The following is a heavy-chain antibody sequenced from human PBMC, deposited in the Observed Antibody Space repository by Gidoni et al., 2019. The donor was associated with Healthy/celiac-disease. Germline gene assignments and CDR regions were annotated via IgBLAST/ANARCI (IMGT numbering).Heavy chain of an antibody. Sequence: QLQLQESGPGLVKPSETLSLPCTVPGCSIRSSSYYWGWIRQPPGKGLEWIGSIYYSGSTYYNPSLKSRVTISVDTSKNQFSLKLSSVTAADTAVYYCATSSGHFDYWGQGTLVTVSS. V-gene: IGHV4-39*01. CDR1: GCSIRSSSYY. CDR2: IYYSGST. CDR3: ATSSGHFDY. D-gene: IGHD6-19*01. J-gene: IGHJ4*02.